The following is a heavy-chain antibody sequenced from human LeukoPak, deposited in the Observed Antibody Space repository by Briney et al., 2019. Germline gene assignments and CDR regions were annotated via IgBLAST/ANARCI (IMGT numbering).Heavy chain of an antibody. CDR2: IYHTENT. V-gene: IGHV4-39*01. CDR1: GDSIITGTFH. Sequence: NSSETLSLTCTVSGDSIITGTFHWAWIRQPPGKGLEWIGNIYHTENTFYNPSLKSRVTISLDTSKNQFSLKLSSVTAADTAVYYCASASSSFGEDCFAPWGQGTLVTVSS. J-gene: IGHJ5*02. D-gene: IGHD6-6*01. CDR3: ASASSSFGEDCFAP.